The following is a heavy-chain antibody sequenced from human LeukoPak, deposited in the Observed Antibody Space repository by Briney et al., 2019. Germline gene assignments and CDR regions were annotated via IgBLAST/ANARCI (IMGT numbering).Heavy chain of an antibody. CDR2: IYTSGST. CDR1: GGSISSSNW. V-gene: IGHV4-4*02. D-gene: IGHD6-19*01. CDR3: ARDLSHSGWYQEGY. Sequence: SGTLSLTCAVSGGSISSSNWWSWVRQPPGKGLEWIGRIYTSGSTNYNPSLKSRVTMSVDTSKNQFSLKLTSVTAADTAVYYCARDLSHSGWYQEGYWGQGTLVTVSS. J-gene: IGHJ4*02.